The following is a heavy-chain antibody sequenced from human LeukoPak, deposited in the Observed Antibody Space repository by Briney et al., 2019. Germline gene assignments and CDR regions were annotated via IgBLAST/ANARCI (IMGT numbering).Heavy chain of an antibody. CDR2: ISSSSSYI. CDR3: AKDLVYYYDSSGYY. Sequence: PGGSLRLSCAASGFTFSSYSMNWVRQAPGKGLEWVSSISSSSSYIYYADSVKGRFTISRDNAKNSLYLQMNSLRAEDTAVYYCAKDLVYYYDSSGYYWGQGTLVTVSS. V-gene: IGHV3-21*04. J-gene: IGHJ4*02. CDR1: GFTFSSYS. D-gene: IGHD3-22*01.